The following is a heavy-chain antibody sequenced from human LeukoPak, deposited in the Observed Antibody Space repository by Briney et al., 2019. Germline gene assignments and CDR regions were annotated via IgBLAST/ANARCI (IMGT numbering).Heavy chain of an antibody. J-gene: IGHJ6*03. V-gene: IGHV7-4-1*02. CDR1: GYTFTSYA. D-gene: IGHD5-12*01. Sequence: ASVKVSCKASGYTFTSYAMNWVRQAPGQGLEWMGWINTNTGNPTYARGFTGRFVFSLDTSVSTAYLQISSLKAEDTAVYYCAKGSGYEAQYYYYYMDVWGKGTTVTISS. CDR3: AKGSGYEAQYYYYYMDV. CDR2: INTNTGNP.